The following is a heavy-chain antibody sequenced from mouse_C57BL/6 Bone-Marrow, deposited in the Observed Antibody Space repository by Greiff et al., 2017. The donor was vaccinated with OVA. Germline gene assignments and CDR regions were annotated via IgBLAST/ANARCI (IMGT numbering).Heavy chain of an antibody. D-gene: IGHD2-3*01. J-gene: IGHJ1*03. V-gene: IGHV1-81*01. CDR1: GYTFTSYG. CDR2: IYPRSGNT. Sequence: QVHVKQSGAELARPGASVKLSCKASGYTFTSYGISWVKQRTGQGLEWIGEIYPRSGNTYYNEKFKGKATLTADKSSSTAYMELRSLTSEDSAVYFCARSPLDGYYWYFDVWGTGTTVTVSS. CDR3: ARSPLDGYYWYFDV.